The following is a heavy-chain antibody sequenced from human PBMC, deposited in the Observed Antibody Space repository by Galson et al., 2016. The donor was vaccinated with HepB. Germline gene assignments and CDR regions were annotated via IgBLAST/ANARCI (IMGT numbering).Heavy chain of an antibody. Sequence: SVKVSCKASGYTFTSYAMHWVRQAPGQRPEWMGWINGGSGDTKYSQKFQGRVAISRDTAASTAYMELANLRSEDTAVYYCVREGREGTLDQTNSWYPRDEWGPGTLVTVSS. CDR2: INGGSGDT. CDR3: VREGREGTLDQTNSWYPRDE. V-gene: IGHV1-3*01. D-gene: IGHD6-13*01. J-gene: IGHJ1*01. CDR1: GYTFTSYA.